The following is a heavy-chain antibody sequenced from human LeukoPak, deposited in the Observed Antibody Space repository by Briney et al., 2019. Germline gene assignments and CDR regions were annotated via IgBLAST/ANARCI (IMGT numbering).Heavy chain of an antibody. CDR3: ARDYGYGNWFDP. J-gene: IGHJ5*02. CDR2: ISSSGSNI. CDR1: GFTFSSYS. Sequence: AGGSLRLSCAASGFTFSSYSMNWVRQAPGKGLEWVSYISSSGSNIYYADSVKGRFTISRDNAKNSLYLQMNSLRAEDTAIYYCARDYGYGNWFDPWGQGTLVTVSS. D-gene: IGHD5-12*01. V-gene: IGHV3-48*04.